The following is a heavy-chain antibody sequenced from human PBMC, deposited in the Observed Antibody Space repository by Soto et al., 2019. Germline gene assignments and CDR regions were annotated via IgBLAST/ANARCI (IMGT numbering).Heavy chain of an antibody. CDR2: ISGSGGAT. V-gene: IGHV3-23*01. Sequence: EVQLLDSGGGLVQPGGSLRLSCAASGFTFSTYAMSWVRQAPGQGLEWVSTISGSGGATSYADSVKGRFTISRDNSKNTVYLQRNSLRGEDTAVYYCAKDRRPSYSASWYVTPADQWGQGTLVTVSS. CDR1: GFTFSTYA. CDR3: AKDRRPSYSASWYVTPADQ. D-gene: IGHD6-13*01. J-gene: IGHJ5*02.